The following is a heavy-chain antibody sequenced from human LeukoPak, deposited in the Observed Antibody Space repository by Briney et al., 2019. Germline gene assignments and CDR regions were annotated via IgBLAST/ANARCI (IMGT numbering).Heavy chain of an antibody. Sequence: SETLSLTCTVSGGSISTYYWSWIRQPPGKGLEWIGYIYYSGTTNYNPSLKSRVTMSADTSKNQFSLNLSSVTAADTAVYYCARDPDSSGWKHNWFDPWGRGTLVTVSS. CDR3: ARDPDSSGWKHNWFDP. CDR2: IYYSGTT. CDR1: GGSISTYY. J-gene: IGHJ5*02. V-gene: IGHV4-59*01. D-gene: IGHD6-19*01.